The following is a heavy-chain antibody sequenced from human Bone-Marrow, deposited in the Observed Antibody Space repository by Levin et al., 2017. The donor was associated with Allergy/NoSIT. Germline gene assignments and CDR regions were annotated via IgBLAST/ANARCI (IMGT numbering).Heavy chain of an antibody. D-gene: IGHD2-2*01. CDR3: ARVFGAQEQEVVVPAAILPDYYYYGMDV. CDR1: GYTFTSYG. J-gene: IGHJ6*02. CDR2: ISAYNGNT. Sequence: ASVKVSCKASGYTFTSYGISWVRQAPGQGLEWMGWISAYNGNTNYAQKLQGRVTMTTDTSTSTAYMELRSLRSDDTAVYYCARVFGAQEQEVVVPAAILPDYYYYGMDVWGQGTTVTVSS. V-gene: IGHV1-18*01.